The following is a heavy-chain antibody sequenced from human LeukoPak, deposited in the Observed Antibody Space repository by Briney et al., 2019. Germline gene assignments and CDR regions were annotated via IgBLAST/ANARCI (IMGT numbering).Heavy chain of an antibody. V-gene: IGHV3-11*01. J-gene: IGHJ4*02. CDR3: ARDWIGDGYNYYHYFDY. CDR2: ISGSGSTI. Sequence: SGGSLRLSCSASGFTFSVSYMSWIRQAPGKGLEWISYISGSGSTIYYADSVKGRFTISRDNAKNSLYLQMNRLRAEDTAVYYCARDWIGDGYNYYHYFDYWGQGTLVTVSS. CDR1: GFTFSVSY. D-gene: IGHD5-24*01.